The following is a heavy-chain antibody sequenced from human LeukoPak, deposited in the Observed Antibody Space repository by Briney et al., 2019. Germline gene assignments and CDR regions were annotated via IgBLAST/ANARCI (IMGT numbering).Heavy chain of an antibody. CDR3: ARVRGITIFGVVRPDAFDI. CDR2: IYYSGST. CDR1: GGSISSYY. Sequence: TSETLSLTCTVSGGSISSYYWSWIRQPPGKGLEWIGYIYYSGSTNYNPSLKSRVTISVDTSKNQFSLKLSSVTAADTAVYYCARVRGITIFGVVRPDAFDIWGQGTMVTVSS. V-gene: IGHV4-59*01. J-gene: IGHJ3*02. D-gene: IGHD3-3*01.